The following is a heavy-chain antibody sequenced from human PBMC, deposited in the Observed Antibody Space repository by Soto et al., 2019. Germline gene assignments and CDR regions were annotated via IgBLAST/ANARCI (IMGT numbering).Heavy chain of an antibody. Sequence: EVQLVESGGGLVQPGGSLRLSCAAPGFAFGSYWMHWVRQAPGKGLVWVSHISLDGTRTNYADSVKGRFTISRDNAKNTLYLLTNSLRAEYTPVYYCVRAPPRYSFGYRYCGMDVWGQGTEVT. CDR2: ISLDGTRT. J-gene: IGHJ6*02. CDR3: VRAPPRYSFGYRYCGMDV. V-gene: IGHV3-74*01. D-gene: IGHD5-12*01. CDR1: GFAFGSYW.